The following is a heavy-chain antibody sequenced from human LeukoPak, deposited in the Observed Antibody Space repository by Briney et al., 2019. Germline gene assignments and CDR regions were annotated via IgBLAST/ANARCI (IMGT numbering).Heavy chain of an antibody. CDR3: AREANLDCSGGTCYSGGFGY. V-gene: IGHV1-2*02. D-gene: IGHD2-15*01. CDR2: INPNSGGT. Sequence: ASVKVSCKASGYTFTGYFMHWVRQAPGQGLEWMGWINPNSGGTNYAQKFQGRVTVTRDTSISTAYMELSWLRSDDAAVYYCAREANLDCSGGTCYSGGFGYWGQGTLVTVSS. J-gene: IGHJ4*02. CDR1: GYTFTGYF.